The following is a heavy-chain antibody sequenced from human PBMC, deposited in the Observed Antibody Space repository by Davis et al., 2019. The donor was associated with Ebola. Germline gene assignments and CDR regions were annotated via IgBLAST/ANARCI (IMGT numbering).Heavy chain of an antibody. CDR2: IYPGDSDT. J-gene: IGHJ4*02. Sequence: GESLKISCQGSGYTFTNYWIGWVRQMPGKGLEWMGIIYPGDSDTRYSPSSQGQVTISADKSISTAYLQWSSLKAPDTAMYYCARTGIASYGGNAGFDYGGQGTLVTVSS. CDR1: GYTFTNYW. V-gene: IGHV5-51*01. CDR3: ARTGIASYGGNAGFDY. D-gene: IGHD4-23*01.